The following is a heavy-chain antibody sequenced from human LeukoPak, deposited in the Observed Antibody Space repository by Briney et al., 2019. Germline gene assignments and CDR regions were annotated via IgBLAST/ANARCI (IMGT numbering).Heavy chain of an antibody. V-gene: IGHV3-21*06. Sequence: GGSLRLPCAASGFTFSSYSINWVRQAPGKGLEWVSTISSGSSYIYYADSVKGRFTISRDNAKNSLDLQMSSLRAEDTAVYYCARGAQIVVTPAAQARPGPSGVDYWGQGTLVTVSS. J-gene: IGHJ4*02. CDR1: GFTFSSYS. CDR3: ARGAQIVVTPAAQARPGPSGVDY. CDR2: ISSGSSYI. D-gene: IGHD2-2*01.